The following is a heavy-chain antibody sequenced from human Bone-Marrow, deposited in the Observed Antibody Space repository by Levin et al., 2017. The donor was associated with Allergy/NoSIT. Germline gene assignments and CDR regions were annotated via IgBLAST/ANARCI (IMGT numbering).Heavy chain of an antibody. CDR2: IWYDGTNR. CDR1: GFTFKNYG. V-gene: IGHV3-33*01. D-gene: IGHD5-18*01. J-gene: IGHJ4*02. Sequence: SCAGSGFTFKNYGIHWVRQAPGKGLEWLTLIWYDGTNRYYADSVKGRFTISRDKSKNTVFLQMNNLRAEDTAVYYCARESVDTGMVLLDYWGQGTLVTVSS. CDR3: ARESVDTGMVLLDY.